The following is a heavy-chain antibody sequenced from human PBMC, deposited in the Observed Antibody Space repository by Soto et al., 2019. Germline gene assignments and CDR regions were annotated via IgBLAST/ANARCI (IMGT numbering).Heavy chain of an antibody. CDR3: ASDAFPLCGNSLALDI. D-gene: IGHD2-21*01. J-gene: IGHJ3*02. CDR2: ISPYNGYT. Sequence: QVQLVQSGVEVKKPGTSAKVSCKASGYTFRRYGINWVRQAPGQGLEWMGWISPYNGYTSSAQTLQGRLTMTTDISTSTAYMELRTLRSDDTAVYYCASDAFPLCGNSLALDIWGQGTMVTVSS. V-gene: IGHV1-18*01. CDR1: GYTFRRYG.